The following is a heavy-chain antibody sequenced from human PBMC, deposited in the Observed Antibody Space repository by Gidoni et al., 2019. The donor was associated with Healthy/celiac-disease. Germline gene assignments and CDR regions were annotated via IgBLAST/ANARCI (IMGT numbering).Heavy chain of an antibody. J-gene: IGHJ6*02. V-gene: IGHV3-15*01. CDR2: IKSKTEGGTT. CDR1: GFTFSNAW. CDR3: TTDDLRYGMDV. Sequence: EVQLVESGGGLVKPGGSLRLSCAASGFTFSNAWMSWVRQAPGKGLEWVGRIKSKTEGGTTDYAAPVKGRFTISRDDSKNTLYLQMNSLKTEDTAVYYCTTDDLRYGMDVWGQGTTVTVSS.